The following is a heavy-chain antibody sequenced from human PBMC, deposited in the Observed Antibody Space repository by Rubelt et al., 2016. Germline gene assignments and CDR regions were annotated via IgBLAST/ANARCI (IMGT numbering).Heavy chain of an antibody. V-gene: IGHV4-39*01. CDR1: GASISNYYSF. CDR3: NSVVVHRFDY. J-gene: IGHJ4*02. CDR2: IYYGWST. Sequence: QLQLQESGPGLVGPSETLSLTCIVSGASISNYYSFWGWIRQHPGKGLGYIGNIYYGWSTDYKPSLKSRITVSLDTSQNQFSLRLTSVTAADTAVYYCNSVVVHRFDYWGQGTLVTVSS. D-gene: IGHD2-15*01.